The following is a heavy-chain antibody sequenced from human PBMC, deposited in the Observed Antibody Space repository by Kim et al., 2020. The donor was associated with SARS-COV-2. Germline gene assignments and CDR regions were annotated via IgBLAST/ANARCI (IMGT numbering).Heavy chain of an antibody. D-gene: IGHD3-22*01. V-gene: IGHV3-23*01. Sequence: GGSLRLSCAASGFTFGSYAMAWVRQAPGKGLEWVAHIVGSGERTSYADSVKGRLTVSRDNSENTLFLQMNSLRAEDTAVYFCAKGTTFYFDSSGYYVNSWGQGILVTVSA. CDR2: IVGSGERT. CDR3: AKGTTFYFDSSGYYVNS. CDR1: GFTFGSYA. J-gene: IGHJ4*02.